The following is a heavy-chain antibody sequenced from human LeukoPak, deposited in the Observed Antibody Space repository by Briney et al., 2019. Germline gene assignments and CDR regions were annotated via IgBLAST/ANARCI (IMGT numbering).Heavy chain of an antibody. D-gene: IGHD3-3*01. Sequence: SETLSLTCTVSGYSISSGYYWGWIRQPPGKRLEWIGSIYHSGSTYYNPSLKSRVTISVDTSKNQFSLKLSSVTAADTAVYYCATIRSNDFWSGYPDYWGQGTLVTVSS. J-gene: IGHJ4*02. CDR2: IYHSGST. CDR1: GYSISSGYY. CDR3: ATIRSNDFWSGYPDY. V-gene: IGHV4-38-2*02.